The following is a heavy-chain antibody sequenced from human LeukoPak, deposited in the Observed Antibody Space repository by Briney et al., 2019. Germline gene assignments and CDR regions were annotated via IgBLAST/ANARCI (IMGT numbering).Heavy chain of an antibody. V-gene: IGHV1-2*02. D-gene: IGHD3-22*01. CDR2: INPNSGGT. CDR3: ARERDSNGYSPLDP. CDR1: GYTFTGYY. Sequence: ASVKVSCMTSGYTFTGYYMHWVRQAPGQGLEWMGWINPNSGGTNYAQKFQGRVTMTRDTSISTAYMELSRLRSDDTAVYYCARERDSNGYSPLDPWGQGTLVTVSS. J-gene: IGHJ5*02.